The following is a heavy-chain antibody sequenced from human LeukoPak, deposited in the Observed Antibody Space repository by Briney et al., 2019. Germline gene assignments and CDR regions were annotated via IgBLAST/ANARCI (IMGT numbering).Heavy chain of an antibody. CDR2: INHSGST. Sequence: HSETLSLTCAVYGGSFSGYYWSWIRQPPGKGLEWIGEINHSGSTNYNPSLKSRVTISVDTSKNQFSLKLSSVTAADTAVYYCARRTGAVAGTTYHYDYWGQGTLVTVSS. V-gene: IGHV4-34*01. D-gene: IGHD6-19*01. CDR1: GGSFSGYY. CDR3: ARRTGAVAGTTYHYDY. J-gene: IGHJ4*02.